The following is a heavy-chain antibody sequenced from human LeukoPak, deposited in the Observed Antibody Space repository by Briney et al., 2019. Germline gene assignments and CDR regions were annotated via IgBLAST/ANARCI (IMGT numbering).Heavy chain of an antibody. J-gene: IGHJ6*04. V-gene: IGHV3-49*04. Sequence: PGGSLRLSCTASGFTFGDYAISWVRQAPGKGLEWVGFIRSKDYGGTTDYAASVKGRFIISRDDSKSIAYLQMNSLKTEDTAVYYCTRDRWGGDYISRGMDVWGKGTTVTISS. D-gene: IGHD4-17*01. CDR2: IRSKDYGGTT. CDR1: GFTFGDYA. CDR3: TRDRWGGDYISRGMDV.